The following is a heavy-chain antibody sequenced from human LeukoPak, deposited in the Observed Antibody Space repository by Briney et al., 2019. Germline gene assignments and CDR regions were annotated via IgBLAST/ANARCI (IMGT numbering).Heavy chain of an antibody. D-gene: IGHD6-19*01. V-gene: IGHV4-59*01. CDR3: TGSSGWFYFDF. CDR1: GCSMNNYY. CDR2: IYYDGTT. J-gene: IGHJ4*01. Sequence: PSETLSLTCSVSGCSMNNYYWSWIRQPPGKGLEWIGYIYYDGTTYYKPSLKSRVTISLHTSRKQFSLKLSSVTAADTAVYFCTGSSGWFYFDFWAHGTLVTVSS.